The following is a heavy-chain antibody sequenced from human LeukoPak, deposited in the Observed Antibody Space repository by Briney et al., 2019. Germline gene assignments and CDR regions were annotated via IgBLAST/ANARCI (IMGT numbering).Heavy chain of an antibody. CDR2: INPNSGGT. CDR1: GYTFTCYY. Sequence: GASVKVSCKASGYTFTCYYMHWVRQAPGQGLEWMGWINPNSGGTNYAQKFQGRVTMTRDTSISTAYMELSRLRSDDTAVYYCARSARGYSGYDWALGEGEFDYWGQGTLVTVSS. CDR3: ARSARGYSGYDWALGEGEFDY. D-gene: IGHD5-12*01. V-gene: IGHV1-2*02. J-gene: IGHJ4*02.